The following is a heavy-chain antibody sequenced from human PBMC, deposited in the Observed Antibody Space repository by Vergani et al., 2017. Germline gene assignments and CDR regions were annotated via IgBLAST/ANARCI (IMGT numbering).Heavy chain of an antibody. CDR1: GGTFSSYA. D-gene: IGHD6-19*01. V-gene: IGHV1-69*11. J-gene: IGHJ4*02. Sequence: QVQLVQSGAEVKKPGSSVKVSCKASGGTFSSYAISWVRQAPGQGLEWMGRIIPILGTANYAQTFQGRVTITADESTSTAYMELSSLRSEDTAVYYCAGDLYSSGWYQIDDYYFDYWGQGTLVTVSS. CDR2: IIPILGTA. CDR3: AGDLYSSGWYQIDDYYFDY.